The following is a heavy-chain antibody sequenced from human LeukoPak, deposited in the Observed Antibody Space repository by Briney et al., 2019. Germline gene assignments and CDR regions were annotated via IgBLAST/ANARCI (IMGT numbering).Heavy chain of an antibody. CDR1: GYAFTSYG. D-gene: IGHD5-18*01. V-gene: IGHV1-18*01. J-gene: IGHJ2*01. CDR2: ISAYNGNT. Sequence: ASVKVSCKASGYAFTSYGISWVRQAPGQGLEWMGWISAYNGNTNYAQKLQGRVTMTTDTSTSTAYMELRSLRSDDTAVYYCATSVDTAMVHNWYFDLWGRGTLVIVSS. CDR3: ATSVDTAMVHNWYFDL.